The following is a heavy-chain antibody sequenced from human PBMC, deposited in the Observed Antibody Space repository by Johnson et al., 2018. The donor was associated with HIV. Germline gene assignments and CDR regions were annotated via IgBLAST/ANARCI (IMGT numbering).Heavy chain of an antibody. CDR2: ISGSGGST. Sequence: VQLVESGGGLVHPGGSLRLSCAASGFTISSYAIHWVRQPPGKGLEWVSAISGSGGSTYYADSVKGRFTISRDNSKNTLYLQMNSLRAEDTAVYYCAKDSLLGYCSGGSCYDDDAFDIWGQGTMVTVSS. J-gene: IGHJ3*02. CDR1: GFTISSYA. D-gene: IGHD2-15*01. CDR3: AKDSLLGYCSGGSCYDDDAFDI. V-gene: IGHV3-23*04.